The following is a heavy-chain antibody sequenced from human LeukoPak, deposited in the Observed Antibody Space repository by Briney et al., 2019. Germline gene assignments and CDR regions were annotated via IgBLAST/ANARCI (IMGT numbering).Heavy chain of an antibody. D-gene: IGHD4-23*01. CDR2: ISYDGSNK. CDR3: ARGGGYGGNSYDAFDI. V-gene: IGHV3-30-3*01. J-gene: IGHJ3*02. CDR1: GFTFSSYA. Sequence: GGSLRLSCAASGFTFSSYAMHWVRQAPGKGLEWVAVISYDGSNKYYADSVKGRFIISRDNSKNTLYLQMNSLRAEDTAVYYCARGGGYGGNSYDAFDIWGQGTMVTVSS.